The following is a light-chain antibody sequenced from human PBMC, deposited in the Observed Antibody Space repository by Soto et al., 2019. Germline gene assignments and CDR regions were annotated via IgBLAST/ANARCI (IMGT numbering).Light chain of an antibody. CDR3: GTWDSRLSAYV. V-gene: IGLV1-51*01. CDR1: SSNIGSNF. CDR2: DND. Sequence: QSVSTQPPSVSAAPGQKVSISCSGSSSNIGSNFVSWYQQLPGTAPKLLIYDNDKRPSGIPDRFSGSKSGTSATLGITGLQTGDEADYYCGTWDSRLSAYVFGAGTKLTVL. J-gene: IGLJ1*01.